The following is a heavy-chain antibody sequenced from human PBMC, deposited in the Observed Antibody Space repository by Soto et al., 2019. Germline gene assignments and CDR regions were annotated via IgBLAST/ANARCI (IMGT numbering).Heavy chain of an antibody. CDR1: GFTFSSYA. V-gene: IGHV3-23*01. D-gene: IGHD6-13*01. CDR2: ISGSGGST. Sequence: GGSLRLSCAASGFTFSSYAMSWVRQAPGKGLEWVSAISGSGGSTYYADSVKGRFTISRDNSKNTLYLQMNSLRAEDTAVYYCAKDLGAEPYSSSWYFDYWGQGTLVTVSS. J-gene: IGHJ4*02. CDR3: AKDLGAEPYSSSWYFDY.